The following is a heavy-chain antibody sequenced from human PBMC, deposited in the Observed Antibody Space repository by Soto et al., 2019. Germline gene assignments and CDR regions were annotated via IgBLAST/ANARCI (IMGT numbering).Heavy chain of an antibody. D-gene: IGHD2-21*01. V-gene: IGHV2-5*02. J-gene: IGHJ4*02. CDR1: GFSLNTTAMG. CDR2: IYWDDDK. CDR3: AHNPAVIAYFDF. Sequence: QITLKESGPTLVKPTQTLTLTCTFSGFSLNTTAMGVAWIRQPPGKALEWLALIYWDDDKRYNPSLQSRVTSTEDTTKNPVALTVTNMDTGDTATYFCAHNPAVIAYFDFWGQGTLVTVSS.